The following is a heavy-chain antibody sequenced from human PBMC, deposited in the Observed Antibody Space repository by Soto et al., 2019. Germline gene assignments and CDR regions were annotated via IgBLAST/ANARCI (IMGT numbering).Heavy chain of an antibody. CDR1: GGTFSSYT. J-gene: IGHJ4*02. CDR3: ARGTTVTNGDY. CDR2: IIPILGIA. D-gene: IGHD4-17*01. Sequence: QVQLVQSGAEVKKPGSSVKVSCKASGGTFSSYTISWVRQAPGQGLEWVGRIIPILGIANYAQKFQGRVTITADKSTSTAYMELSSLRSEDTAVYYCARGTTVTNGDYWGQGTLVTVSS. V-gene: IGHV1-69*02.